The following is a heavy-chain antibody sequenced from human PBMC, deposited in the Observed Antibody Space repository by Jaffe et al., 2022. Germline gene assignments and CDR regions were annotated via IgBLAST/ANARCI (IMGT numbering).Heavy chain of an antibody. CDR2: IYYSGST. CDR3: ARDASYSSGWDYYDSSGYLSWFDP. Sequence: QVQLQESGPGLVKPSETLSLTCTVSGGSISSYYWSWIRQPPGKGLEWIGYIYYSGSTNYNPSLKSRVTISVDTSKNQFSLKLSSVTAADTAVYYCARDASYSSGWDYYDSSGYLSWFDPWGQGTLVTVSS. V-gene: IGHV4-59*01. CDR1: GGSISSYY. D-gene: IGHD3-22*01. J-gene: IGHJ5*02.